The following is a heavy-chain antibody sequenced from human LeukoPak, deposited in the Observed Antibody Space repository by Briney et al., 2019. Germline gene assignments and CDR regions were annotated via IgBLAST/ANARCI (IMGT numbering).Heavy chain of an antibody. Sequence: ASVKVSCMASGYTFTDYYMHWVRQDPGQGLEWMGWISPSSGGTNYAQKFQGRVTMTRDTSTGTAYMELSRLRSDDTAMYYCARDVLTTFGYFSAADDFWGQGTLVTVSS. D-gene: IGHD3-10*02. CDR3: ARDVLTTFGYFSAADDF. CDR2: ISPSSGGT. J-gene: IGHJ4*02. V-gene: IGHV1-2*02. CDR1: GYTFTDYY.